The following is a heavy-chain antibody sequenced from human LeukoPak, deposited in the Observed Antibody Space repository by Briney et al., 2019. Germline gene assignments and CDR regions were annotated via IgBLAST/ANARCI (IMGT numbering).Heavy chain of an antibody. CDR1: GFTFSSYG. Sequence: GALRLSCTASGFTFSSYGMHWVRQAPGKGLEWVAVIWNGGSNKYYADSVKGRFTISKDNSKNTVYLQMNSLRAEDTAVYYCARPFSNYGWFDPWGQGTLVTVSS. CDR2: IWNGGSNK. V-gene: IGHV3-33*03. CDR3: ARPFSNYGWFDP. D-gene: IGHD4-11*01. J-gene: IGHJ5*02.